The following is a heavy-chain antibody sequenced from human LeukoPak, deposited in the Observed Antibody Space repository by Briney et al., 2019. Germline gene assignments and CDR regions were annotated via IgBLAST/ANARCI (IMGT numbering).Heavy chain of an antibody. D-gene: IGHD2-15*01. CDR2: ISSSSSYI. V-gene: IGHV3-21*01. CDR1: GFTFSSYS. J-gene: IGHJ6*02. Sequence: GGSLRLSCAASGFTFSSYSMNWVRQAPGKGLEWVSSISSSSSYIYYADSVKGRFTISRDNAKNSLYLQMNSLRAEDTAVYYCASGYRSGGSCYPDYYYGMDVWGQGTTVTVSS. CDR3: ASGYRSGGSCYPDYYYGMDV.